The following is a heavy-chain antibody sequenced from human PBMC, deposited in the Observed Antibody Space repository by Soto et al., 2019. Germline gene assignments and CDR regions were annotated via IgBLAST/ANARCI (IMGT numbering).Heavy chain of an antibody. CDR1: SGSISSSNW. CDR2: IYHRGST. CDR3: ARLHLGELSLRDFYYYMDV. Sequence: QVQLQESGPGLVKPSGTLSLTCAVSSGSISSSNWWSWVRRPPGKGLEWIGGIYHRGSTNYNPSHKSRDTISVDQSKNQFSLKLSSVTAADTAVYYSARLHLGELSLRDFYYYMDVWGKGTTVTVSS. J-gene: IGHJ6*03. D-gene: IGHD3-16*02. V-gene: IGHV4-4*02.